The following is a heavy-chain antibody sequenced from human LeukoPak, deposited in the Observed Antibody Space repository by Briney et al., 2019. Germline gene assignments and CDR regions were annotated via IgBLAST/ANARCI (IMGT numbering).Heavy chain of an antibody. Sequence: PGGSLRLSCAASEFTLSDYWMHWFRQAPGKGPVWVSGLNGDGSRTNYADSVKGRVTISRDNAKNTMYLQMHSLRAEDTALYYCARGGVTASGDYWGQGTLVTVSS. CDR1: EFTLSDYW. CDR2: LNGDGSRT. V-gene: IGHV3-74*01. J-gene: IGHJ4*02. CDR3: ARGGVTASGDY. D-gene: IGHD3-3*01.